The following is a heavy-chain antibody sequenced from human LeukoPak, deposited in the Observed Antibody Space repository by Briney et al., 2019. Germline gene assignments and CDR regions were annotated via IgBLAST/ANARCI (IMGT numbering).Heavy chain of an antibody. J-gene: IGHJ2*01. CDR2: IIPIFGTA. D-gene: IGHD3-10*01. V-gene: IGHV1-69*13. CDR1: GGTFSSYA. Sequence: ASVKVSCKASGGTFSSYAISWVRQAPGQGLEWMGGIIPIFGTANYAQKFQGRVTITADESTSTAYMELSSVTAADTAVYFCARVYYGRTYDYGYFDLWGRGTLVTVSS. CDR3: ARVYYGRTYDYGYFDL.